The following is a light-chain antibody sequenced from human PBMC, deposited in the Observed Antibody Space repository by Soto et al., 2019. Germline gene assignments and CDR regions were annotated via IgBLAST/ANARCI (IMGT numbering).Light chain of an antibody. Sequence: EVVLTQSPATLSWFQGTEPTPPSRASHNVPPSLPWYQPKPGQAPRLLIYDASNRATGIPARFSGSGSGTDFTLTISSLEPEDFAVYYCQERSNWPPPITFGQGTRLEIK. CDR3: QERSNWPPPIT. CDR1: HNVPPS. J-gene: IGKJ5*01. CDR2: DAS. V-gene: IGKV3-11*01.